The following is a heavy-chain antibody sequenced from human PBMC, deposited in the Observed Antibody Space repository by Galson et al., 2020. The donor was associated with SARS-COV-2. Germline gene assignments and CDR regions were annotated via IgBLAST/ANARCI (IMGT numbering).Heavy chain of an antibody. J-gene: IGHJ4*02. CDR3: ARHKVGWNYDY. V-gene: IGHV1-18*01. D-gene: IGHD1-7*01. CDR1: GYTFTWYY. CDR2: INTNNGNT. Sequence: ASVKVSCKASGYTFTWYYISWVRQAPGQGLEWMGWINTNNGNTDPGQKVQDRVTMTTDTSTSTAYMELRSLRSDDTAVYYCARHKVGWNYDYWGQGTLVTVSS.